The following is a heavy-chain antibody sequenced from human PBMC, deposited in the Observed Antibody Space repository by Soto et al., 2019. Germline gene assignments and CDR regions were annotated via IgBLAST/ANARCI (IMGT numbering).Heavy chain of an antibody. CDR3: ARDSGDFSGYYYYYMDV. CDR1: CWSIRSGGYY. J-gene: IGHJ6*03. CDR2: IYYSGST. V-gene: IGHV4-31*03. D-gene: IGHD2-21*02. Sequence: SGTLSLTCTFSCWSIRSGGYYWSWIRQHPGEGLEWIGYIYYSGSTYYNPSLKSRVTISVDTSKNQFSLKLSSVTAADTAVYYCARDSGDFSGYYYYYMDVWGKGTTVTVSS.